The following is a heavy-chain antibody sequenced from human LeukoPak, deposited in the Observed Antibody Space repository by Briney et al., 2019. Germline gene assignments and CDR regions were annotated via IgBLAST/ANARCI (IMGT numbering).Heavy chain of an antibody. V-gene: IGHV3-48*03. J-gene: IGHJ4*02. CDR3: AKDLGSYLDY. Sequence: GGSLRLSCAASGFTFSSYEMNWVRQAPGKGLEWVSYISSSGSTIYYADSVKGRFTISRDNSKNTLYLQMNSLRAEDTAVYYCAKDLGSYLDYWGQGTLVTVSS. D-gene: IGHD1-26*01. CDR2: ISSSGSTI. CDR1: GFTFSSYE.